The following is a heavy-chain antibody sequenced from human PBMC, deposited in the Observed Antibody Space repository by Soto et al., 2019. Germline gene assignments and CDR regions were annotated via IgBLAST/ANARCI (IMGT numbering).Heavy chain of an antibody. V-gene: IGHV3-23*01. CDR3: AKDPYDYSNGDPDY. Sequence: SGCNLSNYRRNRVRQAPGKGLEWVSAISGSGGSTYYADSVKGRFTISRDNSKNTLYLQMNSLRAEDTAVYYCAKDPYDYSNGDPDYWGQGTLVTVSS. CDR1: GCNLSNYR. CDR2: ISGSGGST. D-gene: IGHD4-4*01. J-gene: IGHJ4*02.